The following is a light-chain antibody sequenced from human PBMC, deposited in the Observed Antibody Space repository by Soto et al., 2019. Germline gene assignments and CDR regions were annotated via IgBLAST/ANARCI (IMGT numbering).Light chain of an antibody. Sequence: QSALTQPPSASGSPGQSVTISCTGTSSDVGGYNYVSWYQQYPGRAPKRMIYEVTKRPSGLPDRFSGSKSGNTASLTVSGLRAEYEADYYCRSYAASNNFYFVFGGGTKVTVL. CDR3: RSYAASNNFYFV. J-gene: IGLJ3*02. V-gene: IGLV2-8*01. CDR2: EVT. CDR1: SSDVGGYNY.